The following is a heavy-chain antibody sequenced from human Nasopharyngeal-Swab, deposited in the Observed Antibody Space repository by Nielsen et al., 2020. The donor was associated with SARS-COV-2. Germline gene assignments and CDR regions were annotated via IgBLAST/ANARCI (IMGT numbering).Heavy chain of an antibody. Sequence: VRQAPGKGLEWVAVISYDGSNKYYADSVKGRFTISRDNSENTLYLQMNSLRAEDTAVYYCAKDSFDYWGQGTLVTVSS. J-gene: IGHJ4*02. V-gene: IGHV3-30*18. CDR2: ISYDGSNK. CDR3: AKDSFDY.